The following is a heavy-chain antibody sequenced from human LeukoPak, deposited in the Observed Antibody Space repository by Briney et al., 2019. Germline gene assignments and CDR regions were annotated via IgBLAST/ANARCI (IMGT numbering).Heavy chain of an antibody. Sequence: GGSLRLSCEVSGFTISSHGMHWVRQAPGKGLEWVAMISYDGNSEEYGDSVKGRFTISRDNSKNTLYLQMDSLGAEDTALYYCAKDWGSSGWYNYFDPWGQGTLVTVSS. V-gene: IGHV3-30*18. J-gene: IGHJ5*02. CDR1: GFTISSHG. CDR3: AKDWGSSGWYNYFDP. D-gene: IGHD6-19*01. CDR2: ISYDGNSE.